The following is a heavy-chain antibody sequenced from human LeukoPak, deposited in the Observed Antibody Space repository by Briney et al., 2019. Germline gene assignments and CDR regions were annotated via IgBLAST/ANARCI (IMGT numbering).Heavy chain of an antibody. CDR3: ARANYGSGSLIDY. Sequence: SETLSLTCAVYGGSFSGYYWSWIRQPPGKGLEXXGEIDHSGSTNYNPSLKSRVTTSVDTSKNQFSLKLNSVTAADTAVYYCARANYGSGSLIDYWGQGTLVTVSS. V-gene: IGHV4-34*01. D-gene: IGHD3-10*01. CDR1: GGSFSGYY. J-gene: IGHJ4*02. CDR2: IDHSGST.